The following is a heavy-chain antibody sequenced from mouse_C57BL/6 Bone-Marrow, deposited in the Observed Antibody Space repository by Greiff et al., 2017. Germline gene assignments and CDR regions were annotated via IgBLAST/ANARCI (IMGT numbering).Heavy chain of an antibody. D-gene: IGHD1-1*01. CDR1: GYTFTSYW. Sequence: QVQLQQSGAELVMPGASVKLSCKASGYTFTSYWMHWVKQRPGPGLEWIGEIDPSDSYTNYNQKFKGKSTLTVDKSSSTAYMQLSSLTSEDSAVYYCARGTYYYGSDYWGQGTTLTVSS. V-gene: IGHV1-69*01. CDR2: IDPSDSYT. CDR3: ARGTYYYGSDY. J-gene: IGHJ2*01.